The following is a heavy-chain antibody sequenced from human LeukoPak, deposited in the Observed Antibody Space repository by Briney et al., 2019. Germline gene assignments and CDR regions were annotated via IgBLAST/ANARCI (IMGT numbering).Heavy chain of an antibody. V-gene: IGHV1-69*06. CDR3: ARAGYTAGTGCSGGSCYINGDYYYYYMDV. CDR1: GGTFSSYA. J-gene: IGHJ6*03. CDR2: IIPIFGTA. D-gene: IGHD2-15*01. Sequence: SVKVSCKASGGTFSSYAISWVRQAPGQGLEWMGGIIPIFGTANYAQKFQGRVTITADKSTSTAYMELSSLRAEDTAVYYCARAGYTAGTGCSGGSCYINGDYYYYYMDVWGKGTTVTISS.